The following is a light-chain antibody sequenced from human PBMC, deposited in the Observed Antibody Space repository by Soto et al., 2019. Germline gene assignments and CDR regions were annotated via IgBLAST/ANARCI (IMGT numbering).Light chain of an antibody. V-gene: IGKV3-11*01. Sequence: DIVFTHSPATLSLSPGERATLTCRASHRVRNALAWYQPKPAQAPRLLLSDVFNKASGIPARFSGSGFSTECTLALSSLDPEDLEVYYCQQRSMGSSTFGTGTRLEI. CDR1: HRVRNA. CDR3: QQRSMGSST. CDR2: DVF. J-gene: IGKJ2*02.